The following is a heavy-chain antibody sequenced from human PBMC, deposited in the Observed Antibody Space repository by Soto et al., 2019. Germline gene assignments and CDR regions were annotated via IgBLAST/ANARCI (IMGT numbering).Heavy chain of an antibody. Sequence: QVQLVQSGAEVKKPGASVKVSCKASGYTFTSYAMHWVRQAPGQRLEWMGWINAGNGNTKYSQKFQGRVTITRDTXXSTAYMELSSLRSEDTAVYYCARDGDSGSYYGLDYWGQGTLVTVSS. V-gene: IGHV1-3*01. D-gene: IGHD1-26*01. CDR1: GYTFTSYA. J-gene: IGHJ4*02. CDR3: ARDGDSGSYYGLDY. CDR2: INAGNGNT.